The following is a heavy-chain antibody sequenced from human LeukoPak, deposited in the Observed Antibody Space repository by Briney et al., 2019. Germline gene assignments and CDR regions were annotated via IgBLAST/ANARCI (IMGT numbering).Heavy chain of an antibody. D-gene: IGHD3-22*01. CDR2: ISYDGSNK. V-gene: IGHV3-30-3*01. Sequence: GGSLRLSCAASGFSFSFYAMNWVRQAPGKGLEWVAAISYDGSNKYYADYVKGRFTISRDNSKNTVFLQMNSLRAEDTAVYYCAASSGYYAANLDYWGQGTPVTVSS. J-gene: IGHJ4*02. CDR1: GFSFSFYA. CDR3: AASSGYYAANLDY.